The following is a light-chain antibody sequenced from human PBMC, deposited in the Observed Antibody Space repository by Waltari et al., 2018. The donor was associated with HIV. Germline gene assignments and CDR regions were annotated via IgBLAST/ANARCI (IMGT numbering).Light chain of an antibody. Sequence: DIVLTQSPGTRSLAPGERATLAGRASQSVSSSFLSWYQQIPGQAPRLLISGTSSRATGIPDRFSGSGSGTDFTLTISRLEPEDFAVYYCQQYGSSPPYTFGQGTKLEIK. CDR3: QQYGSSPPYT. CDR2: GTS. CDR1: QSVSSSF. V-gene: IGKV3-20*01. J-gene: IGKJ2*01.